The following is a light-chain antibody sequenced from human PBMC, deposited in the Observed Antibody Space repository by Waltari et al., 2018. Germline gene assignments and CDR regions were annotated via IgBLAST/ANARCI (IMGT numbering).Light chain of an antibody. CDR2: GKT. V-gene: IGLV3-19*01. Sequence: SSELTPDPAVSVALGQTVRITCQGHSLRTYYGTWCRQKPGQAPVLVIHGKTNRPSGIPDRFSASSSGNTASLTITGAQAEDEAHYYCTSRDISGDVVFGGGTKLTVL. CDR1: SLRTYY. CDR3: TSRDISGDVV. J-gene: IGLJ2*01.